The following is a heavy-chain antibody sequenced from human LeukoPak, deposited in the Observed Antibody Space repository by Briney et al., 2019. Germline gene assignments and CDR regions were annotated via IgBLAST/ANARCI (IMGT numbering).Heavy chain of an antibody. CDR3: ARVASFWARYYYYGMDV. CDR1: GGTFSSYA. D-gene: IGHD3-16*01. CDR2: IIPIFGTA. Sequence: SVKVSCKASGGTFSSYAISWVRQAPGQGLEWMGGIIPIFGTANYAQKLQGRVTMTTDTSTSTAYMELRSLRSDDTAVYYCARVASFWARYYYYGMDVWGQGTTVTVSS. V-gene: IGHV1-69*05. J-gene: IGHJ6*02.